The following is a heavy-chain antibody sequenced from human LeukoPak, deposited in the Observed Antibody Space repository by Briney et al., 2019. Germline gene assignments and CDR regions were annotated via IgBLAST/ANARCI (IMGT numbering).Heavy chain of an antibody. D-gene: IGHD6-13*01. CDR1: GYTFTSYG. V-gene: IGHV1-18*01. CDR3: ARTAAGIYYYYGMDV. J-gene: IGHJ6*02. CDR2: IRAYNGNT. Sequence: GASVKVSCKASGYTFTSYGISWVRQAPGQGLEWMGWIRAYNGNTNYAQKLQGRVTMTTDTSTSTAYMELRSLRSDDTAVYYCARTAAGIYYYYGMDVWGQGTTVTVSS.